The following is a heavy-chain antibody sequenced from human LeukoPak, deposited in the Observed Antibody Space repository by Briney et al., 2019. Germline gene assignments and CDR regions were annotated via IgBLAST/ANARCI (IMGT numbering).Heavy chain of an antibody. V-gene: IGHV1-2*02. Sequence: GASVKVSFKASGYTFTVYYMHWVRQAPGQGLEWMGWINPNSGGTNYAQKFQGRVTMTRDTSISTAYMELSRLRSDDTAVYYCARGGYYDILTGYYGNWFDPWGQGTLVTVSS. D-gene: IGHD3-9*01. CDR2: INPNSGGT. J-gene: IGHJ5*02. CDR3: ARGGYYDILTGYYGNWFDP. CDR1: GYTFTVYY.